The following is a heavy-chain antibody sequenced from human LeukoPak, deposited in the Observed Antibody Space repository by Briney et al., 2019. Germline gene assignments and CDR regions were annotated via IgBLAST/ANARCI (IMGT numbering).Heavy chain of an antibody. CDR2: INTKTGTP. V-gene: IGHV7-4-1*02. CDR1: GSTFSRNA. CDR3: ARRSPSADAFDV. Sequence: ASVKVSCKASGSTFSRNAINWVRQAPAQGLEWMGWINTKTGTPTYAQGFTGRFVFSLDIYVTTAYLQISNLKAEDTACYYCARRSPSADAFDVWGQGTMVTVSS. J-gene: IGHJ3*01.